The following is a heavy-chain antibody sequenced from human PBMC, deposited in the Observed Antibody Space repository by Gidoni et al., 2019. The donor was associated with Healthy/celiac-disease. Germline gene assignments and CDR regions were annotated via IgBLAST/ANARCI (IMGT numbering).Heavy chain of an antibody. D-gene: IGHD5-18*01. J-gene: IGHJ6*04. CDR3: ASGNPRGYSYGTDRGYYYYGMDV. V-gene: IGHV5-10-1*03. Sequence: EVQLVQSGAEVKKPGESLRISCKGSGYSFTSYWISWVRQMPGKGLEWMGRIDPSDSYTNYSPSFQGHVTISADKSISTAYLQWSSLKASDTAMYYCASGNPRGYSYGTDRGYYYYGMDVWGKGTTVTVSS. CDR1: GYSFTSYW. CDR2: IDPSDSYT.